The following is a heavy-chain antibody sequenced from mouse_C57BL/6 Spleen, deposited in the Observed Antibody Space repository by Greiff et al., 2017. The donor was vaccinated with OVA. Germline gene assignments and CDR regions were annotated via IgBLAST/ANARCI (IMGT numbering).Heavy chain of an antibody. Sequence: VQLQQPGAELVKPGASVKLSCKASGYTFTSYWMQWVKQRPGQGLEWIGEIDPSDSYTNYNQKFKGKATLTVDTSSSTAYMQLSSLTSEDSAVYYCARGGDYEKDFDYWGQGTTLTVSS. D-gene: IGHD2-4*01. CDR2: IDPSDSYT. CDR3: ARGGDYEKDFDY. J-gene: IGHJ2*01. V-gene: IGHV1-50*01. CDR1: GYTFTSYW.